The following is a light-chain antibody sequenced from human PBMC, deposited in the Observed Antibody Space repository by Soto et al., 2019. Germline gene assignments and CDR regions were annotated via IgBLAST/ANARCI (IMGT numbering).Light chain of an antibody. CDR1: QTVSQDY. CDR2: SAI. J-gene: IGKJ1*01. V-gene: IGKV3-20*01. Sequence: EIVLTQSPGTLSLSPGERATLSCRASQTVSQDYLAWFQHKPGQAPRLLMFSAISRAAGIPDRFSGSGSGTDFTRTISRREPEDFAVYFCQQYGSSPQTFGQGTRVEIK. CDR3: QQYGSSPQT.